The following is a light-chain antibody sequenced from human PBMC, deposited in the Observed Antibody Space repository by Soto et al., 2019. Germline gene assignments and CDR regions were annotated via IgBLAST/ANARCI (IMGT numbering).Light chain of an antibody. Sequence: ILFTQSPGTLWLSPGERATLKCRASQSISSNLAWYQQKPGQAPRLLIYGASNRAAGIPARFSGSGSGTDFTLTISRLEPEDFAVYYCQQYGSSHSWTFGQGTKVDIK. V-gene: IGKV3-20*01. J-gene: IGKJ1*01. CDR3: QQYGSSHSWT. CDR1: QSISSN. CDR2: GAS.